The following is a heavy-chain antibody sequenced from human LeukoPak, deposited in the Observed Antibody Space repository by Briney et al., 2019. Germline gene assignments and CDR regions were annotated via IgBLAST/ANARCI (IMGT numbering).Heavy chain of an antibody. D-gene: IGHD6-6*01. CDR1: GFTFSSYW. CDR3: ASKYSSSAPYYYYYMDV. J-gene: IGHJ6*03. Sequence: PGGSLRLSCAASGFTFSSYWMSWVRQAPGNGLELVANIKQDGSDKYYVDPVKGRFTISRVNAKNPLYLEMNSLRAEDTAVYYCASKYSSSAPYYYYYMDVWGKGTTVTVSS. CDR2: IKQDGSDK. V-gene: IGHV3-7*01.